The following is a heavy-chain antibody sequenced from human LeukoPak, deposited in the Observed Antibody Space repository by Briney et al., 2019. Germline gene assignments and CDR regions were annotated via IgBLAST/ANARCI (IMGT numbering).Heavy chain of an antibody. J-gene: IGHJ3*02. D-gene: IGHD2-2*02. Sequence: ASVKASCKASGYTFTSYYMHWVRQAPGQGLEWMGIINPSGGSTSYAQKFQGRVTMTRDTSTSTVYMELSSLRSEDTAVYYCARGYCSSTSGYTADDAFDIWGQGTMVTVSS. CDR2: INPSGGST. V-gene: IGHV1-46*01. CDR1: GYTFTSYY. CDR3: ARGYCSSTSGYTADDAFDI.